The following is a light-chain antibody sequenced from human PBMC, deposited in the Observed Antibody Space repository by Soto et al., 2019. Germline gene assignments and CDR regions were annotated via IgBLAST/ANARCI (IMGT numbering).Light chain of an antibody. V-gene: IGLV4-69*01. J-gene: IGLJ1*01. CDR1: RGHSSYP. CDR2: LNSDGSH. CDR3: QTWGTGIHYV. Sequence: QPVLTQSPSASASLGASVKLTCTLSRGHSSYPIAWHQQQPEKGPRYLMKLNSDGSHSKGDGIPDRFSGSSSGAERYLTISSLQSEDEADYYCQTWGTGIHYVFGTGTKLTVL.